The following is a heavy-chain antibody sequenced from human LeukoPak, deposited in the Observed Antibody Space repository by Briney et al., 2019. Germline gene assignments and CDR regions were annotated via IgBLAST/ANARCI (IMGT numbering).Heavy chain of an antibody. CDR1: GFAVSSNF. Sequence: GGSLRLSCIASGFAVSSNFMSWVRQAPGKGLEWVSVIHTDGRTFYADSVKGRFTGSRDTSKNTVYLQMSGLTTEDTAVYYCARTSPTVTTSSDLWSRGTLVTVSS. D-gene: IGHD4-17*01. CDR2: IHTDGRT. CDR3: ARTSPTVTTSSDL. J-gene: IGHJ2*01. V-gene: IGHV3-53*01.